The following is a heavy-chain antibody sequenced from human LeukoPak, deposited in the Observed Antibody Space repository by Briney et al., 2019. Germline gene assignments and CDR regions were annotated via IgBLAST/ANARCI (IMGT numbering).Heavy chain of an antibody. Sequence: PGTSLRLSCAASGFTFSRYGMHWVRQAPGKGLEWVAVIWSDGNNKEHGDSVKGRFTISRDNSKNTLYLQMNSLRAEDTAMYYCARDYCSSISCMDALGQGTTVTVSS. CDR3: ARDYCSSISCMDA. J-gene: IGHJ6*02. D-gene: IGHD2-2*01. CDR2: IWSDGNNK. V-gene: IGHV3-33*01. CDR1: GFTFSRYG.